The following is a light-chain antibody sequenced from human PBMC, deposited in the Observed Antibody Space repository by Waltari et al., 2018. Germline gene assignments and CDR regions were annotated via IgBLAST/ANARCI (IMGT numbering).Light chain of an antibody. CDR1: SNYFVGYNS. J-gene: IGLJ1*01. CDR2: DVT. V-gene: IGLV2-14*03. CDR3: CSYARSNTYV. Sequence: GQSITISCTGPSNYFVGYNSISWYQQHPGKPPKLIIYDVTNRPAGVSALFSCSNSGNTASLNSAGHQAEDEADYYCCSYARSNTYVCGTGTKVTVL.